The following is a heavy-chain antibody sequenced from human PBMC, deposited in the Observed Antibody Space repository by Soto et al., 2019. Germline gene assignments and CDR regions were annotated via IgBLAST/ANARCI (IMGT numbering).Heavy chain of an antibody. CDR2: IDPSDSYT. CDR3: ARRRYDILTGYLGNWFDP. Sequence: GDSLKISCKGSGYSFTSYWISWVRQMPGKGLEWMGRIDPSDSYTNYSPSFQGHVTISADKSISTAYLQWSSLKASDTAMYYCARRRYDILTGYLGNWFDPWGQGTLVIVSS. D-gene: IGHD3-9*01. V-gene: IGHV5-10-1*01. CDR1: GYSFTSYW. J-gene: IGHJ5*02.